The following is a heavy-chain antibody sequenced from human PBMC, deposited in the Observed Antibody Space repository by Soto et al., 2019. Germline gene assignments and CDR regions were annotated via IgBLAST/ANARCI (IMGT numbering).Heavy chain of an antibody. CDR3: PRDLCSGAGCNPFDY. V-gene: IGHV1-18*01. Sequence: QVQLVQSGAEVKKPGASVKVSCKASGYTFTSYGVRWVRQAPGQGLEGMGWLSAYNGNTNYAQKLQGRVTMTKDKFTSTAHMELRSMRSDDTAVYYCPRDLCSGAGCNPFDYGGQRTLVTVSS. D-gene: IGHD2-15*01. CDR1: GYTFTSYG. CDR2: LSAYNGNT. J-gene: IGHJ4*02.